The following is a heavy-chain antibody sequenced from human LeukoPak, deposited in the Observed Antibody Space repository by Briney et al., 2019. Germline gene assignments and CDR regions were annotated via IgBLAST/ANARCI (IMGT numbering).Heavy chain of an antibody. V-gene: IGHV1-2*02. CDR1: GYTFTGYY. CDR2: INPNSGGT. Sequence: ASVKVSCKASGYTFTGYYMHWVRQAPGQGLEWMGWINPNSGGTNYAQKFQGRVTMTRDTSISTAYMELSRLRSDDTAVYYCARDRAVPGTSRWFDPWGQGTLVTVSS. CDR3: ARDRAVPGTSRWFDP. D-gene: IGHD6-19*01. J-gene: IGHJ5*02.